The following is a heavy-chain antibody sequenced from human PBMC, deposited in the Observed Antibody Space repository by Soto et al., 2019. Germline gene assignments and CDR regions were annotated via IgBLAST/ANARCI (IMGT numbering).Heavy chain of an antibody. D-gene: IGHD1-26*01. CDR1: GFTFSSYG. CDR3: AKGPGWELPRTGLGGMDV. CDR2: ISYDGSNK. J-gene: IGHJ6*02. Sequence: ESGGGVVQPGRSLRLSCAASGFTFSSYGMHWVRQAPGKGLEWVAVISYDGSNKYYADSVKGRFTISRDNSKNTLYLQMNSLRAEDTAVYYCAKGPGWELPRTGLGGMDVWGQGTTVTVSS. V-gene: IGHV3-30*18.